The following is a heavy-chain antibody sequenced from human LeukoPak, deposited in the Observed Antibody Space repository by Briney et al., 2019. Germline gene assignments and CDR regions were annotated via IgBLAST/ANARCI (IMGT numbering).Heavy chain of an antibody. J-gene: IGHJ4*02. CDR1: GFTFSSYW. D-gene: IGHD4-23*01. CDR2: INSDGFST. Sequence: GGSLRLSCAASGFTFSSYWMHWVRQAPGKGLVWVSRINSDGFSTSYADSVRGQFTISRDNAKNTLYLQMNSLRAEDTAVYYCAREWDYGRNVDYWGQGTLVTVSS. CDR3: AREWDYGRNVDY. V-gene: IGHV3-74*01.